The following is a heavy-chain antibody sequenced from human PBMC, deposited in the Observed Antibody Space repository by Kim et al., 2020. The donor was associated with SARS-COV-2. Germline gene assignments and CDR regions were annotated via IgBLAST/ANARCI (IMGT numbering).Heavy chain of an antibody. V-gene: IGHV3-48*02. CDR3: ARAYGSGSYYNYYYYGMDV. CDR2: ISSSSSTI. Sequence: GGSLRLSCAASGFTFSSYSMNWVRQAPGKGLEWVSYISSSSSTIYYADSVKGRFTISRDNAKNSLYLQMNSLRDEDTAVYYCARAYGSGSYYNYYYYGMDVWGQGTTVTVSS. J-gene: IGHJ6*02. D-gene: IGHD3-10*01. CDR1: GFTFSSYS.